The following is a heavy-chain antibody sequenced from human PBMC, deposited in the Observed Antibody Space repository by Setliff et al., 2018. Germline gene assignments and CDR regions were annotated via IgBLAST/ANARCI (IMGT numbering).Heavy chain of an antibody. D-gene: IGHD6-13*01. CDR3: ARGGIAAAGIKY. Sequence: SETLSLTCTVSGGSMNNHYWTWIRQPPGKGLEWIGSIYYSGNTNYNPSLRSRVTISVDTSKNQFSLKLSSVTAADTAVYYCARGGIAAAGIKYWGQGTLVTVSS. V-gene: IGHV4-59*11. CDR1: GGSMNNHY. CDR2: IYYSGNT. J-gene: IGHJ4*02.